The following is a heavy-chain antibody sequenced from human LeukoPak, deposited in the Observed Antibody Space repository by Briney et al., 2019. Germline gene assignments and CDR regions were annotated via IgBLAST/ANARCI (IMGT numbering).Heavy chain of an antibody. CDR1: GGSFSGYY. Sequence: SETLSLTCAVYGGSFSGYYWSWIRQPPGKGLEWIGEINHSGSTNYNPSLKSRVTISVDTSKNQFSLKLSSVTAADTAVYYCARDPTPYGYYYMDVWGKGTTVTISS. V-gene: IGHV4-34*01. D-gene: IGHD4-17*01. CDR2: INHSGST. CDR3: ARDPTPYGYYYMDV. J-gene: IGHJ6*03.